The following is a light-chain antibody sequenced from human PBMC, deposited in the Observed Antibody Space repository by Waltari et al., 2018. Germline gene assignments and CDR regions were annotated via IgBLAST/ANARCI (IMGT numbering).Light chain of an antibody. V-gene: IGKV1-39*01. Sequence: DIQMTQSPSSLSASVGDRVTIGCRATQNITRYLNWYQQKPGKAPNLLIHTVSKLHSGVPSRFSGSGSGTDFTLAISSLQPEDFASYYCQQSYDYPFTFSPGTTVDLK. CDR1: QNITRY. CDR3: QQSYDYPFT. J-gene: IGKJ3*01. CDR2: TVS.